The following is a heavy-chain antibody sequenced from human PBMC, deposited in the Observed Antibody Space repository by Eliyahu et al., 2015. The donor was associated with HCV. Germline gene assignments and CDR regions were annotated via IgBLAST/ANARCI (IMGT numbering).Heavy chain of an antibody. CDR3: TRGAYSSSSGSLGYYYYGMDV. D-gene: IGHD6-6*01. CDR1: GFTFGDYA. Sequence: EVQLVESGGGLVKPGRSLRLSCTASGFTFGDYAMXWFRRAPGKGLEWVGFIRSKAYGGTTEYAASVKGRFTISRDDSKSIAYLQMNSLKTEDTAVYYCTRGAYSSSSGSLGYYYYGMDVWGQGTTVTVSS. J-gene: IGHJ6*02. CDR2: IRSKAYGGTT. V-gene: IGHV3-49*05.